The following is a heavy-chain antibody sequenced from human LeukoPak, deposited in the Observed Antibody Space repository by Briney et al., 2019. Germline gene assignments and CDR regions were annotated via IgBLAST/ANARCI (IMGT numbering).Heavy chain of an antibody. J-gene: IGHJ3*02. V-gene: IGHV4-39*01. CDR1: GGSISSSSYY. CDR2: IYYSGST. Sequence: SETLSLTCTVSGGSISSSSYYWGWIRQPPGKGLEWIGSIYYSGSTYYTPSLKSRVTISVDTSKNQFSLKLSSVTAADTAVYYCAILTSSAMLYYYDSSGYYDAFDIWGRGTMVTVSS. CDR3: AILTSSAMLYYYDSSGYYDAFDI. D-gene: IGHD3-22*01.